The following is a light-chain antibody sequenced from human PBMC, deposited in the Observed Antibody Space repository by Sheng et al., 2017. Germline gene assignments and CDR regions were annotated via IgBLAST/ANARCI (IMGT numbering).Light chain of an antibody. J-gene: IGKJ3*01. CDR1: QDINNY. Sequence: DIQMTQSPSSLSASVGDRVTITCQATQDINNYLNWYQQKPGKAPKLLIYDASTLETGVPSRFSGSGSGTDFTFTISSLQPEDIATYYCQQSYSIPLTFGPGTKVDIK. V-gene: IGKV1-33*01. CDR2: DAS. CDR3: QQSYSIPLT.